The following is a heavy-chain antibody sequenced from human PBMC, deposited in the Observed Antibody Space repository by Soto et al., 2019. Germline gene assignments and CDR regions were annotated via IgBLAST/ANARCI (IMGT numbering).Heavy chain of an antibody. J-gene: IGHJ6*02. D-gene: IGHD7-27*01. Sequence: PSETLSLTCTVSGGSISSGGYYWSWIRQHPGKGLEWIGYIYYSGSTYYNPSLKSRVTISVDTSKNQFSLKLSSVTAADTAVYYCAREGSQSNGDNYYGMDVWGQGTTVTVSS. CDR3: AREGSQSNGDNYYGMDV. CDR1: GGSISSGGYY. V-gene: IGHV4-31*03. CDR2: IYYSGST.